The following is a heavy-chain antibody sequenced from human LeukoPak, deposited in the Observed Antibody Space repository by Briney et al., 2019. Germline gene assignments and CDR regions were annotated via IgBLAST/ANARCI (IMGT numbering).Heavy chain of an antibody. CDR1: GFTVSSNY. Sequence: GGSLRLSCAASGFTVSSNYMSWVRQAPGKGLEWVSGINWNGGSTGYADSVKGRFTISRDNAKNSLYLQMNSLRAEDTALYHCARGGYYDSSGYSHFGYWGQGTLVTVSS. CDR2: INWNGGST. D-gene: IGHD3-22*01. V-gene: IGHV3-20*01. CDR3: ARGGYYDSSGYSHFGY. J-gene: IGHJ4*02.